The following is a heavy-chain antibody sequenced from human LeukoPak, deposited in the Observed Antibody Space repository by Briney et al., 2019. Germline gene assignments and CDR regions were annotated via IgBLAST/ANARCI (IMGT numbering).Heavy chain of an antibody. D-gene: IGHD3-22*01. Sequence: PGGSLRLSCAASGFTFSSYEMDWVRQAPGKGLEWVSYVSSSGSNISYADSVKGRFTISRDNAKNSLYLQMNSLSAEDTAVYYCARATHNYYDSSGYYCFDYWGQGTLVTVSS. V-gene: IGHV3-48*03. CDR1: GFTFSSYE. CDR2: VSSSGSNI. CDR3: ARATHNYYDSSGYYCFDY. J-gene: IGHJ4*02.